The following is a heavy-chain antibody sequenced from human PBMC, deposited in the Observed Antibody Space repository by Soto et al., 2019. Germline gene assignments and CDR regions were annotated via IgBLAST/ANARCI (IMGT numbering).Heavy chain of an antibody. V-gene: IGHV1-3*05. D-gene: IGHD6-19*01. CDR2: INAGNGNT. CDR3: ARAVAVPADFDY. CDR1: GYTFTGYA. Sequence: QVQLVQSGAEEKKPGASVKVSCKASGYTFTGYAMHWVRQAPGQRLEWMGWINAGNGNTKYSQKFQGRVTITRDTSPSTAHMELSSLRSEDTAVYYCARAVAVPADFDYWGQGTLVTVSS. J-gene: IGHJ4*02.